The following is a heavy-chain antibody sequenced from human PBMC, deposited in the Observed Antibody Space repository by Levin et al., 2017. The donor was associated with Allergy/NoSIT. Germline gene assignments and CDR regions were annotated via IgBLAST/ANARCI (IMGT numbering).Heavy chain of an antibody. D-gene: IGHD6-19*01. CDR2: INPNTGST. CDR3: ARGVGIAVAGIDY. V-gene: IGHV1-46*01. J-gene: IGHJ4*02. Sequence: GESLKISCKASGYTFSSYFIYWVRQAPGQGLEWMGIINPNTGSTTYARNFQGRVSMTRDTSTSTVHMQLSSLRSEDTAVYYCARGVGIAVAGIDYWGQGSLVAVSS. CDR1: GYTFSSYF.